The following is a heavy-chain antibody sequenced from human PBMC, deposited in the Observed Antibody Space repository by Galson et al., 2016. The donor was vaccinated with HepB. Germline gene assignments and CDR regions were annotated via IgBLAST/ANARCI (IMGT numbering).Heavy chain of an antibody. CDR1: GLSVSKNY. CDR3: AREGVAVFGVVITTYGMDV. J-gene: IGHJ6*02. CDR2: LYSDGFT. Sequence: SLRLSCAASGLSVSKNYMSWVRQAPGKGLECVSILYSDGFTYYSDSVKGRFTISRDNSKNTLFLQMNSLRAEDTAVYYCAREGVAVFGVVITTYGMDVWGQGTPVTVSS. V-gene: IGHV3-53*01. D-gene: IGHD3-3*01.